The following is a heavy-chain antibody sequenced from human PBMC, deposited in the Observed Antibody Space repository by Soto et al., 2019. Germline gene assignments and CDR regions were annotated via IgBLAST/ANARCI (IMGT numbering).Heavy chain of an antibody. J-gene: IGHJ4*02. Sequence: GGSLRLSCAASGFIFGAHARSWVRQAPGKGLEWVSAINWIGGSTNYADSMKGRFTISRDNAKNSLYLQISSLRAEDTALYYCARHGGTPDLYFDYWGQGTPVTVSS. D-gene: IGHD3-16*01. CDR3: ARHGGTPDLYFDY. CDR1: GFIFGAHA. V-gene: IGHV3-20*04. CDR2: INWIGGST.